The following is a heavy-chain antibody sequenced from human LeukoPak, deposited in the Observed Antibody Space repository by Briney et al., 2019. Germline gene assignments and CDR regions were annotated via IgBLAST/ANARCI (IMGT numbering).Heavy chain of an antibody. Sequence: GRSLRLSCVTSGFSFSSYAMSWVRQAPGKGLEWVSSISGSGSRIDYADSVKGRFTISRDNSKNTLYLQMNSLRAEDTAVYYCAKDPDGLWSWGQGTLVTVSS. CDR2: ISGSGSRI. CDR3: AKDPDGLWS. V-gene: IGHV3-23*01. J-gene: IGHJ5*02. CDR1: GFSFSSYA. D-gene: IGHD4/OR15-4a*01.